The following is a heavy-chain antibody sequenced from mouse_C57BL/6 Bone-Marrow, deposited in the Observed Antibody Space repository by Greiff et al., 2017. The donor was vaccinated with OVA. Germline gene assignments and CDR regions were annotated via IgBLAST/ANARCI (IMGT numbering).Heavy chain of an antibody. V-gene: IGHV2-2*01. Sequence: VKVVESGPGLVQPSQSLSITCTVSGFSFTSYGVHWVRQSPGKGLEWLGVIWSGGSTDYNAAFISRLSISKDNSKSQVFFKMNSLQADDTAIYYCARDNGYYPDYFDYWGQGTTLTVSS. J-gene: IGHJ2*01. CDR3: ARDNGYYPDYFDY. CDR2: IWSGGST. D-gene: IGHD2-3*01. CDR1: GFSFTSYG.